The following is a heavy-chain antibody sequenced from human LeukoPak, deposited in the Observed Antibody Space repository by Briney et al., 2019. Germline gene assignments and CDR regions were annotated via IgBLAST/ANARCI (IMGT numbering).Heavy chain of an antibody. J-gene: IGHJ4*02. CDR3: AADYYDSSGYFDY. D-gene: IGHD3-22*01. Sequence: PGGSLRLSCAASGFTVSSNYMSWVRQAPGKGLEWVSVIYSGGSTYYADSVKGRFTISRDNAKNSLYLQMNSLRAEDTAVYYCAADYYDSSGYFDYWGQGTLVTVSS. CDR1: GFTVSSNY. V-gene: IGHV3-66*01. CDR2: IYSGGST.